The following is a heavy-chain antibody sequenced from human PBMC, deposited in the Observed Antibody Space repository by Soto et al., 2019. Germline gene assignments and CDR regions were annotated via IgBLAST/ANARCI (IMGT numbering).Heavy chain of an antibody. D-gene: IGHD1-7*01. V-gene: IGHV4-4*07. CDR3: ARESGENWTYEAH. Sequence: QVQQLESGPGLVKPWDTLSLTCTVSGAYISDFSWSWIRQPAGKGLEWIGRITVNGNTQYNPSFRSRVTLSMDTSRNQFSLNLQSATAADTALYYCARESGENWTYEAHWGQGTLVTVSS. CDR1: GAYISDFS. CDR2: ITVNGNT. J-gene: IGHJ1*01.